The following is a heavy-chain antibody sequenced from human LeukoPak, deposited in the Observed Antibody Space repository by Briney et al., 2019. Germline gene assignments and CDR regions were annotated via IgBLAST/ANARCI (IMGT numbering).Heavy chain of an antibody. CDR3: ARVGSAAATADY. CDR1: GYTFTTYY. D-gene: IGHD6-25*01. J-gene: IGHJ4*02. CDR2: INPRGGST. Sequence: GASVKVSCKASGYTFTTYYMHWMRQAPGQGPEWMGIINPRGGSTDYSQKFQGRITMTSDTSTSTVHMELSSLRSDDTAVYFCARVGSAAATADYWGQGTLVTVSS. V-gene: IGHV1-46*01.